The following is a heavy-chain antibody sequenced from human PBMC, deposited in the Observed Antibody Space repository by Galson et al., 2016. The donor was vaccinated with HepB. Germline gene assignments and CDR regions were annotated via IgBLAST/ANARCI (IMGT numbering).Heavy chain of an antibody. V-gene: IGHV2-5*02. CDR2: IYWDDDK. D-gene: IGHD6-13*01. J-gene: IGHJ6*02. CDR1: GFSLSTSGPG. CDR3: ARNSWYQGGGLDV. Sequence: PALVKPTQTLTLTCTFSGFSLSTSGPGVGWIRQPPGKALEWLALIYWDDDKRYSPPLRSRLTITKDTSKNQVVLTMTNMGPVDTATYFCARNSWYQGGGLDVWGQGTTVTVSS.